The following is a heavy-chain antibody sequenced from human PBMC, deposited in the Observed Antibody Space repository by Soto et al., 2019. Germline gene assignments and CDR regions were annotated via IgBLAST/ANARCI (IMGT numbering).Heavy chain of an antibody. V-gene: IGHV1-18*01. CDR3: ATNGHPPYHYYGMDV. D-gene: IGHD2-8*01. J-gene: IGHJ6*02. Sequence: ASVKVSCKASGYTFSRYGISWVRQAPGQGLEWMGWISGYNGDTNNAQKFQDRVTMTIDRSTTTAYLELRSLTSDDTAVSYCATNGHPPYHYYGMDVWGQGTTVTVSS. CDR2: ISGYNGDT. CDR1: GYTFSRYG.